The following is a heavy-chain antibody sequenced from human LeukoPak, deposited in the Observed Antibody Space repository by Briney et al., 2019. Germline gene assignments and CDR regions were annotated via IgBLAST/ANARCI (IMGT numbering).Heavy chain of an antibody. J-gene: IGHJ3*02. Sequence: GGSLRLSCAASGFTFSSYGMHWVRQAPGKGLEWVAVISYDGSNKYYADSVKGRFTISRDNSKNTLYLQMNSLRAEDTAVYYCAKEALVSAFDIWGQGTMVTVSS. CDR1: GFTFSSYG. CDR3: AKEALVSAFDI. CDR2: ISYDGSNK. V-gene: IGHV3-30*18. D-gene: IGHD1-14*01.